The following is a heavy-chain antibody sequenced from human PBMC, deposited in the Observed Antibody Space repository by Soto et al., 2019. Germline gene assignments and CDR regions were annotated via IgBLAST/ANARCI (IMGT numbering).Heavy chain of an antibody. CDR1: GGSISSGGYY. Sequence: QVQLQESGPGLVKPSQTLSLTCTVSGGSISSGGYYWSWIRQHPGKGLEWIGYIYYSGSNYYNPSLKSRVTISVDRSKNQFSLKLSSVTAADTDVYYCARDFRVGAADAFDIWGQGTMVTVSS. J-gene: IGHJ3*02. CDR2: IYYSGSN. D-gene: IGHD1-26*01. CDR3: ARDFRVGAADAFDI. V-gene: IGHV4-31*03.